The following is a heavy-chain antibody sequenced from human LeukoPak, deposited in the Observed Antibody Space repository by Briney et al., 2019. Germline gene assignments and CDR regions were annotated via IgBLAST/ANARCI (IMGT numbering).Heavy chain of an antibody. CDR3: AKHGPVPGVGYFAFDY. CDR2: IWSDGNNK. Sequence: PGRSLRLSCAASGFTLSRYGMHWVRQAPDKGLEWVADIWSDGNNKYYADSVKGRFTISRDNSKNTLYLQMNSLRAEDTAVYYCAKHGPVPGVGYFAFDYWGQGTLVAVSS. D-gene: IGHD1-26*01. J-gene: IGHJ4*02. V-gene: IGHV3-33*06. CDR1: GFTLSRYG.